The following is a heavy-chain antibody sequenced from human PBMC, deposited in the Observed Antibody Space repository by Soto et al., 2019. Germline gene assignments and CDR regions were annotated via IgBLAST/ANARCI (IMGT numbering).Heavy chain of an antibody. CDR2: IGGLVSTA. D-gene: IGHD3-3*01. J-gene: IGHJ6*02. V-gene: IGHV3-23*01. CDR1: GFTFRDFA. Sequence: EVQLLQSGGALGQPGGSLRLSCAASGFTFRDFAMSWVRQSPGRGLEWVSTIGGLVSTAFYADSVRGRFTISRDNSNNILYLQMNSLRAEDTAIYYCARDMAHYDFWDHNQRGMEVWGQGTTVTVSS. CDR3: ARDMAHYDFWDHNQRGMEV.